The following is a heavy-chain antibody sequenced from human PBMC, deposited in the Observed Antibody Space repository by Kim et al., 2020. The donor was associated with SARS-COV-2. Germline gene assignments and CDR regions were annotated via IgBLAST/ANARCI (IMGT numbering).Heavy chain of an antibody. CDR3: ARGPNSSGWYPTTYYYYYG. J-gene: IGHJ6*01. CDR1: GGSISSYY. D-gene: IGHD6-19*01. Sequence: SETLSLTCTVSGGSISSYYWSWIRQPPGKGLEWIGYFYYSGSTNYNPSLKSRVTISVDTSKNQFSLKLSSATAADTAVYYCARGPNSSGWYPTTYYYYYG. V-gene: IGHV4-59*01. CDR2: FYYSGST.